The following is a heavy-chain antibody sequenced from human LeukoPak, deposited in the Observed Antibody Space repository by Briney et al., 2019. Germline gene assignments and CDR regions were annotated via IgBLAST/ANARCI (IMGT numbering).Heavy chain of an antibody. D-gene: IGHD1-26*01. CDR3: ARDASSSGSYYFDS. V-gene: IGHV3-53*01. Sequence: PGGSPRLSCAASGFTVSRNYMSWVRQAPGKGLEWVSVIYGGGSTYYADSVKGRFSISRDNSKNTLYLQMNSLRAEDTAVYYCARDASSSGSYYFDSWGQGTLVTVSS. J-gene: IGHJ4*02. CDR1: GFTVSRNY. CDR2: IYGGGST.